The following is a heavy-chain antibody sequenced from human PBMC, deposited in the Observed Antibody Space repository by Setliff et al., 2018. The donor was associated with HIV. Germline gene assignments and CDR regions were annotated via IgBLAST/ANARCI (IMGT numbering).Heavy chain of an antibody. Sequence: ASVKVSCKASGYIFTNYGISWVRQAPGQELEWMGWISTYNGNTKYVQKLQGRVTMTTDTSTSTAYMELRSLRSDDTAMYYCARPSSPDCGGDCYPDAFDIWGQGTMVTVSS. CDR1: GYIFTNYG. CDR2: ISTYNGNT. CDR3: ARPSSPDCGGDCYPDAFDI. D-gene: IGHD2-21*01. V-gene: IGHV1-18*01. J-gene: IGHJ3*02.